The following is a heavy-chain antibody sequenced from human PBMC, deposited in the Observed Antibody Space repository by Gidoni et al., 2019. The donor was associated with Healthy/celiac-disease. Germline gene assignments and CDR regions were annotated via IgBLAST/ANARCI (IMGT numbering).Heavy chain of an antibody. V-gene: IGHV3-23*04. D-gene: IGHD6-13*01. Sequence: VQLVESGGGLVQPGGSLRTPRASSGFPLSRYAMGWVRQAPGMGLEWVSASSGSSGSTYYADSVKGRFTISRVNSKNTLYLQMNSLRAEDTAVYYSAKGRRIAGGGYYFDYWGQGTLVTVSS. CDR2: SSGSSGST. CDR3: AKGRRIAGGGYYFDY. CDR1: GFPLSRYA. J-gene: IGHJ4*02.